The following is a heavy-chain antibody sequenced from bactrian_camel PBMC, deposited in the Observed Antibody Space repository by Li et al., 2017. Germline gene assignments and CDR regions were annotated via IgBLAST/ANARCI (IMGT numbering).Heavy chain of an antibody. CDR2: INRDGTT. V-gene: IGHV3S53*01. D-gene: IGHD1*01. J-gene: IGHJ4*01. CDR1: VDISGTHC. CDR3: VRDFRGMGWTAH. Sequence: HVQLVESGGGSVQAGGSLRLSCVTSVDISGTHCMGWFRQAPGKECELVAWINRDGTTYYGASVKGRFSISQDNAQNTVYLEMNSLKPEDTALYYCVRDFRGMGWTAHWGQGTQVTV.